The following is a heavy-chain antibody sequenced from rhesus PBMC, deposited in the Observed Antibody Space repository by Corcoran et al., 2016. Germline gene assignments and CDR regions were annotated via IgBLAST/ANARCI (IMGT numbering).Heavy chain of an antibody. D-gene: IGHD3-9*01. CDR3: ARDRGLGYGLDS. Sequence: QVQLQESGPGVVKPSETLSLTCAVSGGTISSGYYYWSWIRQPPGKGLEWIGGINRKRKRTNHNPSLKSRVTISKDTSKNRFSLKLSSVTATDTAVYYCARDRGLGYGLDSWGQGVVVTVSS. CDR1: GGTISSGYYY. CDR2: INRKRKRT. V-gene: IGHV4S12*01. J-gene: IGHJ6*01.